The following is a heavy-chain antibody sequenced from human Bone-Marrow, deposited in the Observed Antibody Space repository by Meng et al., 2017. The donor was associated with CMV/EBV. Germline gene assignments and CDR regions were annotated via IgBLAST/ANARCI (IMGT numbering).Heavy chain of an antibody. CDR2: IKQDGSEK. D-gene: IGHD7-27*01. CDR3: ARVNNWGPYYYYGMDV. V-gene: IGHV3-7*01. Sequence: GGSLRLSCAASGFTFSSYWMSWVRQAPGKGLEWVANIKQDGSEKYYVDSVKGRFTISRDNAKNSLYLQMTSLGAEDTAVYYCARVNNWGPYYYYGMDVWGQGTTVTVSS. CDR1: GFTFSSYW. J-gene: IGHJ6*02.